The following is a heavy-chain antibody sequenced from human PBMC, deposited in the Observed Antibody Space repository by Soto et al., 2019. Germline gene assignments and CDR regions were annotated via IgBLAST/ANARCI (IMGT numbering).Heavy chain of an antibody. Sequence: PLRLSCTGSGFTFGSYALSWVRQAPGKGLEGVGVIRSEANGGTTDYAASVKGRITISRDDSKSIAYMEINSLQTEDTAVYYCTRYYYESSGYYVYWGQGALVTVSS. CDR1: GFTFGSYA. D-gene: IGHD3-22*01. V-gene: IGHV3-49*04. CDR3: TRYYYESSGYYVY. J-gene: IGHJ4*02. CDR2: IRSEANGGTT.